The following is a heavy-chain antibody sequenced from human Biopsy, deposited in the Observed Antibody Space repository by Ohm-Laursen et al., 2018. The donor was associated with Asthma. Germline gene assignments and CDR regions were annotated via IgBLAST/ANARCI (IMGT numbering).Heavy chain of an antibody. Sequence: SVKVSCKTSGYTFNSAGITWVRQPPGKGLDWMGGFSVYNGNTKVAQKLQDRVTVITDTSTSTAYMELRSLRSDDTAVYFCARAVDYSHYYGIDVWGQGTTVTVS. J-gene: IGHJ6*02. CDR1: GYTFNSAG. V-gene: IGHV1-18*01. CDR2: FSVYNGNT. D-gene: IGHD3-10*01. CDR3: ARAVDYSHYYGIDV.